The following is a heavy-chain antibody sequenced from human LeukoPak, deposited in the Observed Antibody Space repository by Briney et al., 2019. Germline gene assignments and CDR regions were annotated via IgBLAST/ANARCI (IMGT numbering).Heavy chain of an antibody. Sequence: ASVKASCKASGYTFTGYYMHWVRQAPGQGLEWMGWINPNSGGTNYAQKFQGRVTMTRDTSISTAYMELSRLRSDDTAVYYCARVDGGYASSYYFDYWGQGTLVTVSS. CDR3: ARVDGGYASSYYFDY. V-gene: IGHV1-2*02. J-gene: IGHJ4*02. CDR1: GYTFTGYY. D-gene: IGHD5-12*01. CDR2: INPNSGGT.